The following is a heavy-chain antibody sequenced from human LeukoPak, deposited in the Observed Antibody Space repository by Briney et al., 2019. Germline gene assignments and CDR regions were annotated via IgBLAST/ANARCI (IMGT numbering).Heavy chain of an antibody. D-gene: IGHD5-24*01. J-gene: IGHJ4*02. Sequence: ASVKVSCKASGYTFTNYGISWVRQAPGQGLEWVGRINGYNGNTNYSQKFQGRVTMTTDTSTSTAYMELRSLRSDDTAVYFCTRVPEMPDYWGQGTLVTVSS. CDR1: GYTFTNYG. CDR2: INGYNGNT. CDR3: TRVPEMPDY. V-gene: IGHV1-18*01.